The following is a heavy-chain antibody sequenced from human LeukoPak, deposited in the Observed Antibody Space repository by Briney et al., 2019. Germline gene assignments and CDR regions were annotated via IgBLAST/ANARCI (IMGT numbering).Heavy chain of an antibody. CDR2: ISWNSGSI. J-gene: IGHJ6*02. CDR1: GFTFDDYA. CDR3: ARVAAAGTVDYYYGMDV. Sequence: GRSLRLSCAASGFTFDDYAMHWVRQAPGKGLEWVSGISWNSGSIGYADSVKGRFTISRDNAKNSLYLQMNSLRAEDTALYYCARVAAAGTVDYYYGMDVWGQGTTVTVSS. V-gene: IGHV3-9*01. D-gene: IGHD6-13*01.